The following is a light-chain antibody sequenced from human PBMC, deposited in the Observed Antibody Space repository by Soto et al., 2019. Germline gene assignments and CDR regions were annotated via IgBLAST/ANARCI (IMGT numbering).Light chain of an antibody. CDR2: EVS. J-gene: IGLJ3*02. CDR3: SSYASMNNVV. CDR1: SSDVGGYNY. V-gene: IGLV2-8*01. Sequence: QSALTQPPSASGSPGQSVTISCTGTSSDVGGYNYVSWYQQHPGKAPKLMIYEVSKRPSGVPDRFSGSKSGNTASLTVSGLQADDEADYCCSSYASMNNVVFGGGTKLTVL.